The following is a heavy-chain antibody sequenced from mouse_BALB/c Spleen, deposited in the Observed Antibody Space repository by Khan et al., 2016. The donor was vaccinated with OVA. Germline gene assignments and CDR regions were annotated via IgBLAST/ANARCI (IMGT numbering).Heavy chain of an antibody. CDR2: IDPPNDDS. J-gene: IGHJ3*01. CDR3: ATLYGNLFAF. CDR1: GFNIKDTY. Sequence: EVQLQESGAELVKPGASVKLSCSASGFNIKDTYIHWMKQRTEQGLEWIGRIDPPNDDSKYGPKFQAKATLTADTSSNTAYLQLSSLTSEDTAVYYCATLYGNLFAFWGQGTLVSVSA. V-gene: IGHV14-3*02. D-gene: IGHD2-1*01.